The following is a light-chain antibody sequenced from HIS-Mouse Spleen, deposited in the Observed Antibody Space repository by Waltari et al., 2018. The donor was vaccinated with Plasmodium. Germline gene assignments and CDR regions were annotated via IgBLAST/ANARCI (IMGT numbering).Light chain of an antibody. CDR3: SSYAGSNNLV. V-gene: IGLV2-8*01. J-gene: IGLJ2*01. Sequence: QSALTQPPSASGSPGPSVTIPCTGTSSDVGGYNYVSWYQQHPGKAPKLMIYEVRQRPSGVPDRFSGSKSGNTASLTVSGLQAEDEADYYCSSYAGSNNLVFGGGTKLTVL. CDR2: EVR. CDR1: SSDVGGYNY.